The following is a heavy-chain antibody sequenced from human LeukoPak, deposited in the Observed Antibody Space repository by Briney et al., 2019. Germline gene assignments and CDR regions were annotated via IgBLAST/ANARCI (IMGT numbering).Heavy chain of an antibody. CDR3: ALLWFGEFGNWFDP. J-gene: IGHJ5*02. D-gene: IGHD3-10*01. Sequence: SETLSLTCTVSGYSISSGYYWGWIRQSPGKGLEWIGSIYHSGSTYYNPSLQSRITISVDTSKNQFSLKLSSVTAADTAVYYCALLWFGEFGNWFDPWGQGTLVTVSS. V-gene: IGHV4-38-2*02. CDR2: IYHSGST. CDR1: GYSISSGYY.